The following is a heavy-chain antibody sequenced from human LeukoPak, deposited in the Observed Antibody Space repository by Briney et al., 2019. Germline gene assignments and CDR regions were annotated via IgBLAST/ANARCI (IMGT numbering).Heavy chain of an antibody. CDR1: GFTFSSYG. CDR2: IWYDGSNK. V-gene: IGHV3-33*01. CDR3: ARSFSTSLDY. D-gene: IGHD2-2*01. Sequence: GRSLRLSCAASGFTFSSYGMHWVRQAPGKGLEWVAVIWYDGSNKYYADSVKGRFTISRDNSKNALYLQMNSLRAEDTAVYYCARSFSTSLDYWGQGTLVTVSS. J-gene: IGHJ4*02.